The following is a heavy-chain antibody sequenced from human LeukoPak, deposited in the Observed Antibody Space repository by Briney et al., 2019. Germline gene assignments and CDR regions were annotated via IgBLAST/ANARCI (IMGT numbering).Heavy chain of an antibody. CDR3: ARATMVRGVRRSGLFRYFDY. D-gene: IGHD3-10*01. CDR2: MNPNSGNT. J-gene: IGHJ4*02. Sequence: ASVKVSCKASGYTFTSYDINWVRQATGQGPEWMGWMNPNSGNTGYAQKFQGRVTMTRNTSISTAYMELSSLRSEDTAVYYCARATMVRGVRRSGLFRYFDYWGQGTLVTVSS. CDR1: GYTFTSYD. V-gene: IGHV1-8*01.